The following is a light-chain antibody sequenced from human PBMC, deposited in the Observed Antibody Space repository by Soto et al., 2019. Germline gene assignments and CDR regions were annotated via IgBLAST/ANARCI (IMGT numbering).Light chain of an antibody. Sequence: DIVMTQSPDSLAVSLGERATINFKSSQSVLYSSNNKNYLAWYQQKPGQPPKLLIHWASTRESGVPDRFSGSGSRTDFTLTSSSQQAEDVAVYYCQQYYSTPQTFGPGTKVDIK. CDR1: QSVLYSSNNKNY. V-gene: IGKV4-1*01. CDR3: QQYYSTPQT. J-gene: IGKJ3*01. CDR2: WAS.